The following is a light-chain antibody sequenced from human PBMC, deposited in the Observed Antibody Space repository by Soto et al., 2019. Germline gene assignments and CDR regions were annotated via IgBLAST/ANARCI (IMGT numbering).Light chain of an antibody. CDR1: TSDVGSYNL. V-gene: IGLV2-23*02. Sequence: QSALTQPASVSGSPGQSITISCTGTTSDVGSYNLVSWYQQHPGKAPKLLISEVIKRPSGVSNRFSGSKSGNTASLTISRLQAEDEAHFYCCSYAGTFSVIFGGGTK. CDR3: CSYAGTFSVI. CDR2: EVI. J-gene: IGLJ2*01.